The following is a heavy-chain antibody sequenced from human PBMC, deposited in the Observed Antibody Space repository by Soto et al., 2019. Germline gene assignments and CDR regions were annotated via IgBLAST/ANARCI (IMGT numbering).Heavy chain of an antibody. CDR2: INHSGST. J-gene: IGHJ4*02. CDR3: ARGSSSSWDYYFDY. Sequence: SETLSLTCTVSGGSISSNYWGWIRQPPGKGLEWIGEINHSGSTNYNPSLKSRVTISVDTSKNQFSLKLSSVTAADTAVYYCARGSSSSWDYYFDYWGQGTLVTVSS. D-gene: IGHD6-13*01. CDR1: GGSISSNY. V-gene: IGHV4-34*01.